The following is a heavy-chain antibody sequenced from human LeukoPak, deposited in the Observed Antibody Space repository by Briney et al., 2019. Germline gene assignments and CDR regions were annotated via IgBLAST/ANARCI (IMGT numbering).Heavy chain of an antibody. V-gene: IGHV3-30*03. CDR3: DPHDSSSHF. CDR2: ISSDGSNK. D-gene: IGHD6-6*01. CDR1: GFTFSIYG. J-gene: IGHJ4*02. Sequence: GGSLRLSCAASGFTFSIYGMHRVRQAPGKGLEWVAFISSDGSNKYYADSVKGRFTLSRDNSKNTLYLQMNSLRAEDTAVYYCDPHDSSSHFWGQGTLVTVSS.